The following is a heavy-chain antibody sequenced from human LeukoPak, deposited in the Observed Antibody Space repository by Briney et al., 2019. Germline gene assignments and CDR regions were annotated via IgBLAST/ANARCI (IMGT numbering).Heavy chain of an antibody. Sequence: GGSLRLSCAASGFTFSSYWMSWVRQAPGKGLEWVANIKQDGSEKYYVDSVKGRFTISRDNAKNSLYLQMNSLRAEDTAVYYCARDNVPILAARSQFDYWGQGTLVTVSS. CDR2: IKQDGSEK. V-gene: IGHV3-7*01. CDR1: GFTFSSYW. J-gene: IGHJ4*02. D-gene: IGHD6-6*01. CDR3: ARDNVPILAARSQFDY.